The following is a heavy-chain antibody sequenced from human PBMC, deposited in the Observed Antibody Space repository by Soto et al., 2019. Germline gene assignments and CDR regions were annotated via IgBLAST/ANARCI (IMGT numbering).Heavy chain of an antibody. J-gene: IGHJ4*02. CDR2: ISPKSGGT. CDR1: GYTFTGYY. CDR3: GRGRSGELVVFY. Sequence: QVQLVQSGAEVKETGASVKVSCKASGYTFTGYYIHWVRQAPGQWLEWVGEISPKSGGTRYAQKFQGRVTLTKDTSITTVYMELSNLSPDDTAVYYCGRGRSGELVVFYWGQGALVTVHS. D-gene: IGHD1-7*01. V-gene: IGHV1-2*02.